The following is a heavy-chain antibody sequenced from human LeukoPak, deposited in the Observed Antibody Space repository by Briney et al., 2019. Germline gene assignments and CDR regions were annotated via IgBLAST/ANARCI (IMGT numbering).Heavy chain of an antibody. CDR2: ISYDGSNK. V-gene: IGHV3-30*07. CDR1: GFTFNSYA. D-gene: IGHD6-19*01. J-gene: IGHJ4*02. CDR3: ARDSVRVNSGGVDY. Sequence: PGGSLRLSCAASGFTFNSYAMHWLRQAPGKGLEWVADISYDGSNKYYAHSVRGRLTIPRDNSKNTLYLQMNSLRAEDTAVYYCARDSVRVNSGGVDYWGQGTLVTVSS.